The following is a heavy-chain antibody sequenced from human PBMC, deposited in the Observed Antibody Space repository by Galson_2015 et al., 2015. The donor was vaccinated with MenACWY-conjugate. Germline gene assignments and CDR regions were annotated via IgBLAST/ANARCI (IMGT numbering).Heavy chain of an antibody. CDR3: ARSRYNTGWAFDH. Sequence: SVKVSCKASGYTINGYFLHWVRQAPGQGLEWMGRINPNSGGTNYAEKFQGRVTMTWDTSFSTSYMELSSDDTAIYFCARSRYNTGWAFDHWGQGTLVTVSS. J-gene: IGHJ4*02. CDR1: GYTINGYF. V-gene: IGHV1-2*06. CDR2: INPNSGGT. D-gene: IGHD5-24*01.